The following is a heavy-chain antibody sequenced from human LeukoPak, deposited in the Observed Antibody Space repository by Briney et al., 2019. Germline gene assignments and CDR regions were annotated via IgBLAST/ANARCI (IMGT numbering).Heavy chain of an antibody. J-gene: IGHJ4*02. V-gene: IGHV3-72*01. CDR2: SRNKAKSYTT. D-gene: IGHD6-19*01. CDR1: GFTFSDHF. Sequence: GGSLSLSCAVSGFTFSDHFLDWVRPAPGKGLEWVGRSRNKAKSYTTEYAASVKGRFTISRDDSKNSLYLQMNSLETEDTAVYYCVRVGSVSGSDYLDYWGQGTLVTVSS. CDR3: VRVGSVSGSDYLDY.